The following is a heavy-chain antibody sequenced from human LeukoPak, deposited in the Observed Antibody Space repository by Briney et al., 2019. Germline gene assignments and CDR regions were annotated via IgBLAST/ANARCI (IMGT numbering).Heavy chain of an antibody. D-gene: IGHD3-22*01. CDR3: AKAPYDSSGALDY. CDR1: GFTFSSYA. Sequence: GGSLRLSCAASGFTFSSYAMSWVRQAPGKGLEWVSAISGSGGSTYYADSVKGRFTISRDNSKNTLYLQMNSLRAEDTAVYCCAKAPYDSSGALDYWGQGTLVTVSS. V-gene: IGHV3-23*01. J-gene: IGHJ4*02. CDR2: ISGSGGST.